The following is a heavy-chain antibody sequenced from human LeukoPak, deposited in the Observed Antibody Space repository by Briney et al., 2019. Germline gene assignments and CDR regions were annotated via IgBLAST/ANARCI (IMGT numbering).Heavy chain of an antibody. Sequence: GGSLRLSCAASGFTFSSYSMNWVRQAPGKGLEWVSSISSSSSYIYYADSVKGRFTISRDNAKNSLYLQMNSLRAEDTAVYYCTTQVWFGELATRFDYWGQGTLVTVSS. CDR3: TTQVWFGELATRFDY. D-gene: IGHD3-10*01. V-gene: IGHV3-21*03. J-gene: IGHJ4*02. CDR1: GFTFSSYS. CDR2: ISSSSSYI.